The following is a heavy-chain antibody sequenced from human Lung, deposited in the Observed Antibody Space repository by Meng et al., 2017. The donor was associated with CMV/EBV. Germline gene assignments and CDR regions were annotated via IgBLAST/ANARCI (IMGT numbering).Heavy chain of an antibody. Sequence: VQLLESXXDWVQPGGSLRVSCGGSEFTFSSYAMSWVRQAPGKGLEWVSIISDNGGGIYYADSVKGRFTISRDNSENTVYMQMNSLRAEDTAVYYCAKMGSGGDSYYFDYWGQGTLVTVSS. J-gene: IGHJ4*02. CDR1: EFTFSSYA. CDR2: ISDNGGGI. V-gene: IGHV3-23*01. CDR3: AKMGSGGDSYYFDY. D-gene: IGHD2-21*01.